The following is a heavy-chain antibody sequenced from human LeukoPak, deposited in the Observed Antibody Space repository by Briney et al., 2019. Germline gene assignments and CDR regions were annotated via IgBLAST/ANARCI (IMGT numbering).Heavy chain of an antibody. CDR1: GFTFSSYS. D-gene: IGHD6-19*01. V-gene: IGHV4-59*01. Sequence: PGGSLRLSCAASGFTFSSYSMNWIRQPPGKGLEWIGYIYYSGSTNYNPSLKSRVTISVDTSKNQFSLKLSSVTAADTAVYYCARITAVAGISYYYYMDVWGKGTTVTISS. CDR3: ARITAVAGISYYYYMDV. J-gene: IGHJ6*03. CDR2: IYYSGST.